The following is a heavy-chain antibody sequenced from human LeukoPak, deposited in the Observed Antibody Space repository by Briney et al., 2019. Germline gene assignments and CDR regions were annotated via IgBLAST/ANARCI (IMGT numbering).Heavy chain of an antibody. CDR3: AKDSEVTKRSGWFRFGFDI. J-gene: IGHJ3*02. V-gene: IGHV3-9*03. Sequence: PGGSLRLSCAASGFTFDDYAMHWVRQAPGKGLEWVSGISWNSGSIGYADSVKGRFTISRDNAKNSLYLQMNSLRAEDMALYYCAKDSEVTKRSGWFRFGFDIWGQGTMVTVSS. CDR2: ISWNSGSI. CDR1: GFTFDDYA. D-gene: IGHD6-19*01.